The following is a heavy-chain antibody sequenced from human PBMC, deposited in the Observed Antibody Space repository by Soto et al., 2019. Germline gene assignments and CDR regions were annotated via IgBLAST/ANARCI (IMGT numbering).Heavy chain of an antibody. J-gene: IGHJ6*02. CDR3: VQHVGSIFGVTTPLYGMDV. V-gene: IGHV3-23*01. D-gene: IGHD3-3*01. Sequence: AQLLESGGDLVQPGGSLRLSCAASGFTFSNYAMSWVRQAPGKGLEWVSIISGRGGATTHYADPVKGRVTISRDNSKNAVFLQMSSLRAEDTAIYYCVQHVGSIFGVTTPLYGMDVWGQGTTVTVSS. CDR1: GFTFSNYA. CDR2: ISGRGGATT.